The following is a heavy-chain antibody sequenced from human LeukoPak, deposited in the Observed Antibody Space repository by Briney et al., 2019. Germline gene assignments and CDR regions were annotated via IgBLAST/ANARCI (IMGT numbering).Heavy chain of an antibody. CDR1: GFSFSSSN. CDR3: ARVSNGCNDY. V-gene: IGHV3-21*01. Sequence: GGSLRLSCAASGFSFSSSNMDWVRQAPGKGLEWVSFISSSSNYIYYADSVKGRFTISRDNAKNSLYLQMNSLRAEDTAVYYCARVSNGCNDYWGQGTLVTVSS. CDR2: ISSSSNYI. D-gene: IGHD6-19*01. J-gene: IGHJ4*02.